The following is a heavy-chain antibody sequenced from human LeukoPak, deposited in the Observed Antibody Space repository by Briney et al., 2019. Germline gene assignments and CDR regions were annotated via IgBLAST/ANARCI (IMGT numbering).Heavy chain of an antibody. CDR2: IYYSGST. Sequence: PSETLSLTCAVYGGSFSGYYWSWIRRPPGKGLEWIGSIYYSGSTYYNASLKSRVTISVDTSKNQFSLKLSSVTAADTAVYYCARAMNYYYNYMDVWGKGTTVTVSS. D-gene: IGHD3-10*01. J-gene: IGHJ6*03. CDR1: GGSFSGYY. CDR3: ARAMNYYYNYMDV. V-gene: IGHV4-34*01.